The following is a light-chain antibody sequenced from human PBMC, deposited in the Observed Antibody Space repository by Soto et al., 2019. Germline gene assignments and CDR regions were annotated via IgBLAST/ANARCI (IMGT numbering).Light chain of an antibody. V-gene: IGLV2-23*02. CDR1: SSDVGSYNL. CDR2: EVN. CDR3: CSYAGSSTFYV. Sequence: QSALTQPASVSGSPGQSITISCTGTSSDVGSYNLVSWYQQHPGKAPKLMIYEVNKRPSGVSNRFSGSKSGNTASLTISGLQAEDEADYYCCSYAGSSTFYVFGTGTKVTVL. J-gene: IGLJ1*01.